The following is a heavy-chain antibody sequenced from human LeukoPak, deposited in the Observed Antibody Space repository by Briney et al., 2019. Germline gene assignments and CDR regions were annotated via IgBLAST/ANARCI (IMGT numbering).Heavy chain of an antibody. Sequence: GGSLRLSCAASGFTFSSYAMHWVRQAPGKGLEWVAVISYDGSNKYYADSVKGRFTISRDNSKNTLYLQMNSLRAEDTAVYYCARGKANDYDYWGQGTLVTVSS. CDR2: ISYDGSNK. CDR3: ARGKANDYDY. CDR1: GFTFSSYA. D-gene: IGHD5-12*01. V-gene: IGHV3-30-3*01. J-gene: IGHJ4*02.